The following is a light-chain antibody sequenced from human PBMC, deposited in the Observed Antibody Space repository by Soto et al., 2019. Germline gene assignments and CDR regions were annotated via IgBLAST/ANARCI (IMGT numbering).Light chain of an antibody. J-gene: IGKJ1*01. V-gene: IGKV3-20*01. CDR2: DAS. CDR3: HQYGSSPWT. CDR1: QSVSSSY. Sequence: EIVWTQSPGTLSLSPGERATLSCRASQSVSSSYLAWYQQKPGQAPRLIIYDASNRATGIPARFSGSGSGTEFTLTISRLEPEDFEVYYCHQYGSSPWTFGQGTKVDIK.